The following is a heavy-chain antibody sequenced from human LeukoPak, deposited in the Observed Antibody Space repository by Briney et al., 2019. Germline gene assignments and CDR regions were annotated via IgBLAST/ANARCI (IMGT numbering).Heavy chain of an antibody. CDR2: IYYSGST. Sequence: PSETLSLTCTVSGGSITSSSYYWGWIRQPPVRGLEWIGSIYYSGSTYYSPSLKSRVTISVDTSKNQFSLKLSSLTAADTAVYYCASKRSGYHSGFFDYWGQGTLVTVSS. V-gene: IGHV4-39*01. J-gene: IGHJ4*02. D-gene: IGHD3-22*01. CDR1: GGSITSSSYY. CDR3: ASKRSGYHSGFFDY.